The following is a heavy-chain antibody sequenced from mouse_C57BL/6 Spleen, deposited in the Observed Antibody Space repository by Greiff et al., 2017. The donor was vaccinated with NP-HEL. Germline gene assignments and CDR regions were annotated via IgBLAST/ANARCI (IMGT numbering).Heavy chain of an antibody. J-gene: IGHJ3*01. CDR2: IYPRSGNT. CDR3: ARTTTVVEGFAY. D-gene: IGHD1-1*01. CDR1: GYTFTSYG. Sequence: VKLQESGAELARPGASVKLSCKASGYTFTSYGISWVKQRTGQGLEWIGEIYPRSGNTYYNEKFKGKATLTADKSSSTAYMELRSLTSEDSAVYFCARTTTVVEGFAYWGQGTLVTVSA. V-gene: IGHV1-81*01.